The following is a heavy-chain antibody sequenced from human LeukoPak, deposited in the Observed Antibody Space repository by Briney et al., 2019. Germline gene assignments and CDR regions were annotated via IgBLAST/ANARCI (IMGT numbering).Heavy chain of an antibody. CDR3: ARGTYGYYMDV. D-gene: IGHD4-17*01. CDR1: NYSISNSLY. Sequence: SETLSVTCSGSNYSISNSLYWGWLRQPPGKGLEWIGSIYRSGSTFYNPSLKSRVTISLDTSKNQFSLKLSSVTAADTAVYFCARGTYGYYMDVWGKGTTGTVSS. V-gene: IGHV4-38-2*02. J-gene: IGHJ6*03. CDR2: IYRSGST.